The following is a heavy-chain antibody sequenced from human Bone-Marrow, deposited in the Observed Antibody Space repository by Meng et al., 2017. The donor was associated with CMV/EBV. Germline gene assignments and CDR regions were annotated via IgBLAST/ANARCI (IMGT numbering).Heavy chain of an antibody. V-gene: IGHV1-46*01. D-gene: IGHD2-2*01. Sequence: ASVKVSCKASGYTFTSYYMHWVRQAPGQGLEWMGIINPSGGSTSYAQKFQGRVTITTDESTSTAYMELSSLRSEDTAVYYCASANYCSSTSCYNSWGQGTLVTVAS. CDR1: GYTFTSYY. CDR2: INPSGGST. CDR3: ASANYCSSTSCYNS. J-gene: IGHJ4*02.